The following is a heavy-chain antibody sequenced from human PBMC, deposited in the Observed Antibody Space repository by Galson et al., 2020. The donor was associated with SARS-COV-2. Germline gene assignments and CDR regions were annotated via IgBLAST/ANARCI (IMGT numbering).Heavy chain of an antibody. Sequence: ASVKVSCKTSGYTFTSYGYSWVRQAPGQGLEWMGWISAYNGDTNFAQRFEGRVTLTTDTSTSTVHMELGSLTSDDTAVYYCAGEPTILGTPGSSQRFLDYWCQGILVTVSS. CDR3: AGEPTILGTPGSSQRFLDY. CDR2: ISAYNGDT. D-gene: IGHD1-26*01. V-gene: IGHV1-18*01. CDR1: GYTFTSYG. J-gene: IGHJ4*02.